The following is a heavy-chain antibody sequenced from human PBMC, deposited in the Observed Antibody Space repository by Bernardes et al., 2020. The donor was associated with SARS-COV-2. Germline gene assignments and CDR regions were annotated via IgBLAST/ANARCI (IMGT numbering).Heavy chain of an antibody. CDR1: GFTFSSYA. Sequence: GSLRLSCAASGFTFSSYAMSWVRQAPGKGLEWVSAISGSGGSTYYADSVKGRFTISRDNSKNTLYLQMNSLRAEDTAVYYCAKGEREYCSGGSCYYYYYGMDVWGQGTTVTVSS. J-gene: IGHJ6*02. V-gene: IGHV3-23*01. CDR2: ISGSGGST. CDR3: AKGEREYCSGGSCYYYYYGMDV. D-gene: IGHD2-15*01.